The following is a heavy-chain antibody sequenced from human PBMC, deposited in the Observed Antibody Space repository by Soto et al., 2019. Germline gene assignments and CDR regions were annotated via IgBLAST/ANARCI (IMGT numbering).Heavy chain of an antibody. V-gene: IGHV3-23*01. CDR2: ISGSGGST. CDR3: AKDIEGYYYGSGSLPYFDY. D-gene: IGHD3-10*01. Sequence: GGSLRLSCAASGFTFSSYAMSWVRQAPGKGLEWVSAISGSGGSTYYADSVKGRFTISRDNSKNTLYLQMNSLRAEDTAVYYCAKDIEGYYYGSGSLPYFDYWGQGTLVTVSS. CDR1: GFTFSSYA. J-gene: IGHJ4*02.